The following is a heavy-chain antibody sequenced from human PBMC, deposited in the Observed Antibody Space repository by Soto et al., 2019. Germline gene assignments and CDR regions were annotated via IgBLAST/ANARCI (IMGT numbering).Heavy chain of an antibody. V-gene: IGHV3-30-3*01. CDR1: GFTFRSYA. J-gene: IGHJ4*02. CDR2: ISYDGNNN. CDR3: ARAPRSSDRYNFAY. D-gene: IGHD2-21*02. Sequence: QVQLVESGGGVVQPGRSLRLSCAGSGFTFRSYAMHWVRQAPGKGLEWVAVISYDGNNNYYADSVKGRFSISRDNSKNTIHLQRHSRRAEDTAGYYGARAPRSSDRYNFAYWGPGPLVTVSS.